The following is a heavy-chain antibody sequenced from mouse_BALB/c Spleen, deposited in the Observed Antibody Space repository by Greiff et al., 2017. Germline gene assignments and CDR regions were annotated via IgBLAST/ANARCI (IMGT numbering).Heavy chain of an antibody. J-gene: IGHJ4*01. CDR1: GFTFSSFG. CDR2: ISSGSSTI. CDR3: ARGYGYAMDD. D-gene: IGHD1-1*01. Sequence: EVKVEESGGGLVQPGGSRKLSCAASGFTFSSFGMHWVRQAPEKGLEWVAYISSGSSTIYYADTVKGRFTISRDNPKNTLFLQMTSLRSEDTAMYYCARGYGYAMDDWGQGTSVTVSS. V-gene: IGHV5-17*02.